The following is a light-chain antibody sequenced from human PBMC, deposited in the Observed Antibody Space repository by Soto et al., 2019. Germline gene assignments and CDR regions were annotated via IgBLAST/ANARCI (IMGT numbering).Light chain of an antibody. Sequence: QAVLTQSPSASASLGASVKLTCTLSSGHSSYAIAWHQQQPEKGPRYLMKLNSDGSHSKGDVIPDRFSGSSSRAERYLTISSLQSEDEADYYCQTWGTGIVVFGGGTKLTVL. V-gene: IGLV4-69*01. J-gene: IGLJ2*01. CDR3: QTWGTGIVV. CDR1: SGHSSYA. CDR2: LNSDGSH.